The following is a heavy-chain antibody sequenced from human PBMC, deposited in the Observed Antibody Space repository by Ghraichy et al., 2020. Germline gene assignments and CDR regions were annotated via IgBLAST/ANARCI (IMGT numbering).Heavy chain of an antibody. V-gene: IGHV4-59*01. CDR1: GGSISSYY. CDR3: ARGVRGNPCMDV. J-gene: IGHJ6*04. Sequence: SQTLSLTCTVSGGSISSYYWSWIRQPPGKGLEWIGYIYYSGSTNYNPSLKSRVIISVDTSKNQFSLKLSSVTAADTAVYYCARGVRGNPCMDVWGKGTTVTVSS. CDR2: IYYSGST. D-gene: IGHD1-14*01.